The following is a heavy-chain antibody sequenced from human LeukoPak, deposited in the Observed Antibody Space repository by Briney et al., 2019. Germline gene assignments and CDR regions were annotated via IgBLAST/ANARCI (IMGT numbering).Heavy chain of an antibody. J-gene: IGHJ4*02. CDR1: GFTFSNYW. Sequence: GGSLRLSCAASGFTFSNYWMHWVRQVPGKGLVWVSRINSDGSSTTYADSVKGRFTISRDNGKNTLYLQMNSLRAEDTAVYYCAKDYYDSSGYYRPEYYFDYWGQGTLVTVSS. V-gene: IGHV3-74*01. D-gene: IGHD3-22*01. CDR3: AKDYYDSSGYYRPEYYFDY. CDR2: INSDGSST.